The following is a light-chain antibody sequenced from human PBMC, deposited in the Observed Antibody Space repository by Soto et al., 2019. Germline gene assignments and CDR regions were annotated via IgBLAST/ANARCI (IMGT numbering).Light chain of an antibody. CDR3: SSYTSSSSWV. V-gene: IGLV2-14*01. J-gene: IGLJ3*02. CDR1: SRDVGGYNY. Sequence: QSALTQPASVSGSPVQSITISCTGTSRDVGGYNYVSWYQQHPGKAPKLMIYDVSNRPSGVSNRFSGSKSGNTASLTISGLQAEDEADYYCSSYTSSSSWVFGGGTQGTVL. CDR2: DVS.